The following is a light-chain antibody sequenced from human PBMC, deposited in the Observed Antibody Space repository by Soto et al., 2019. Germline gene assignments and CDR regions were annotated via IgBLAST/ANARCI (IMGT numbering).Light chain of an antibody. J-gene: IGKJ4*01. Sequence: IQLTQSPSSLSASVGDRVTITCRASPGISNTLTWYQQKPGKPPKLLIYDASSLESGVPSRFSGSGSGTDFTLTISSLQPEDFATYYCQQFNCYPLTFGGGTEVDIK. CDR2: DAS. V-gene: IGKV1-13*02. CDR1: PGISNT. CDR3: QQFNCYPLT.